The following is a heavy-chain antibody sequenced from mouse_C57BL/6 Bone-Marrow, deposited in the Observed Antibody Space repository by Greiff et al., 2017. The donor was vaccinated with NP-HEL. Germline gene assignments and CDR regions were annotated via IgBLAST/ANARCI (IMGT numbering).Heavy chain of an antibody. D-gene: IGHD2-3*01. J-gene: IGHJ2*01. Sequence: EVQVVESGGGLVKPGGSLKLSCAASGFTFSSYTMSWVRQTPEKRLEWVATISGGGGNTYYPDSVKGRFTISRDNAKNTLYLQMSSLRSEDTALYYCARGWLLRQEYYFDYWGQGTTLTVSS. CDR2: ISGGGGNT. V-gene: IGHV5-9*01. CDR3: ARGWLLRQEYYFDY. CDR1: GFTFSSYT.